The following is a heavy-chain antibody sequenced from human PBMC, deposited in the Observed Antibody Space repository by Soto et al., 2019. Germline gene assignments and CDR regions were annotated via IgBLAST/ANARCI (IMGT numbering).Heavy chain of an antibody. V-gene: IGHV1-46*01. CDR2: IDPIGRTT. CDR3: ATNIGSTVGPDFDH. D-gene: IGHD1-26*01. Sequence: QLHLVQSGAEVKKPGASVQLSCKASGYTLTTYYMHWVRQAPGQGLEWMGIIDPIGRTTNYAQKFQDRVTMTRNTYTNQVYMHLSGLRFADTAMYYCATNIGSTVGPDFDHWGQGNLVTVSS. CDR1: GYTLTTYY. J-gene: IGHJ4*02.